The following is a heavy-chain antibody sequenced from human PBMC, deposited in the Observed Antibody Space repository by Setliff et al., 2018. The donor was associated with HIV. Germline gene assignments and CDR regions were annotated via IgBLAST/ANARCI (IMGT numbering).Heavy chain of an antibody. Sequence: VKVSCKTSGYNFENYAINWVRQAPGQGLEWMGWINANSGSPTYAQAFTGRFFFSVDTAVATAYLQINNLKTEDTAVYFCARGLYGDYGGDLNWLDPWGHGIRVTVSS. CDR1: GYNFENYA. CDR2: INANSGSP. D-gene: IGHD4-17*01. CDR3: ARGLYGDYGGDLNWLDP. V-gene: IGHV7-4-1*02. J-gene: IGHJ5*02.